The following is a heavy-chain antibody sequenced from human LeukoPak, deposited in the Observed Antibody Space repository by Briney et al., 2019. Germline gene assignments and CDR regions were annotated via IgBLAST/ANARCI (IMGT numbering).Heavy chain of an antibody. CDR1: GFTFSSYA. CDR2: IYYSGST. CDR3: ARMGTWFDP. V-gene: IGHV4-39*07. J-gene: IGHJ5*02. D-gene: IGHD1-1*01. Sequence: GSLRLSCTASGFTFSSYAMNWVRQPPGKGLEWIGSIYYSGSTYYNPSLKSRVTISVDTSKNQFSLKLSSVTAADTAVYYCARMGTWFDPWGQGTLVTVSS.